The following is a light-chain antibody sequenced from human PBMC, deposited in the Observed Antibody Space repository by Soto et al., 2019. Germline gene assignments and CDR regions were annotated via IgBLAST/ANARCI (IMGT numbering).Light chain of an antibody. Sequence: DIQMTQSPSSLSASVGDSVTITCRASQGINNYLAWYQQKPGKVPVLLIYSASTLKSGVPYRFSGRGAGTDFTLTISSLQPEDFATYYCQKYDRAPRTFGQGTKVDIK. V-gene: IGKV1-27*01. CDR1: QGINNY. CDR3: QKYDRAPRT. J-gene: IGKJ1*01. CDR2: SAS.